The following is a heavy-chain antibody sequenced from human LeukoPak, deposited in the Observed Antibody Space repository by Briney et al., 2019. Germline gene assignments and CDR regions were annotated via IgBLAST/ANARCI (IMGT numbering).Heavy chain of an antibody. CDR1: GFIFKDYA. D-gene: IGHD3-10*01. V-gene: IGHV3-15*01. CDR3: TTDLGTYYHGSQRLIPIDY. Sequence: GGSLRLSCAASGFIFKDYAMNWVRQAPGKGLEWIGRIKSKTDGETTNYAEPVRGRFTISRDDSKSAVYLQMNSLKIEDTAVYYCTTDLGTYYHGSQRLIPIDYWGQGTLVTVSS. J-gene: IGHJ4*02. CDR2: IKSKTDGETT.